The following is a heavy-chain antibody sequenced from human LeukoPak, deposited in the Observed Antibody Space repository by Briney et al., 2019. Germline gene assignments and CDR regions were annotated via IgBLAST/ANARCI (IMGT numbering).Heavy chain of an antibody. Sequence: GGSLRLSCAASGSTFSSYAMSWVRQAPGKGLEWVSAISGSGGSTYYADSVKGRFTISRDNSKNTLYLQMNTLRAEDTALYYCAKDTIFGVVDAGVDYWGQGTLVTVSS. CDR3: AKDTIFGVVDAGVDY. J-gene: IGHJ4*02. V-gene: IGHV3-23*01. CDR2: ISGSGGST. D-gene: IGHD3-3*01. CDR1: GSTFSSYA.